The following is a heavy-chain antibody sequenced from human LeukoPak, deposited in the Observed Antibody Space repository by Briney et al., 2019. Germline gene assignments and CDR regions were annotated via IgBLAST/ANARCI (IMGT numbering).Heavy chain of an antibody. J-gene: IGHJ4*02. V-gene: IGHV3-33*06. CDR3: AKGGGNHYFDY. CDR1: GFTLRGSD. Sequence: LPGGSLRLPCAASGFTLRGSDMQGVRQAPGKGLEWVAVIWNDGGKKYYADSVKGRFTISRDNSKNTVYLQTDSMRVEDTAVYYCAKGGGNHYFDYWGQGTLVTVSS. CDR2: IWNDGGKK. D-gene: IGHD4-23*01.